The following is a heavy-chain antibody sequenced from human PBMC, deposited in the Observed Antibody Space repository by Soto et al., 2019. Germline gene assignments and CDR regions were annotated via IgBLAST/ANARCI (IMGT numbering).Heavy chain of an antibody. CDR3: TRDRGVLLWFGTFDY. D-gene: IGHD3-10*01. J-gene: IGHJ4*02. V-gene: IGHV3-49*03. CDR1: GFTVGDYA. Sequence: GGSLRLSCTASGFTVGDYAMSWFRQAPGKGLEWVGFIRSKAYGGTTEYAASVKGRFTISRDDSKSIAYLQMNSLKTEDTAVYYCTRDRGVLLWFGTFDYWGQGTLVTVSS. CDR2: IRSKAYGGTT.